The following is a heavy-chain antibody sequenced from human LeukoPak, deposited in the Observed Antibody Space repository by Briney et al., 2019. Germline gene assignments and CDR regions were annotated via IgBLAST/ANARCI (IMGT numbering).Heavy chain of an antibody. J-gene: IGHJ4*02. CDR1: GFTFSRHA. CDR3: AKGDDIGKHPTRAYYFDT. CDR2: TGLNSVNT. Sequence: GGSLRLSCAASGFTFSRHAMSWVRQAPGKGLEQVSTTGLNSVNTLCAESVQGRFSISRDNSKNTLDLQMDNLRVDDTAVYYCAKGDDIGKHPTRAYYFDTWGQGTLVTVSS. D-gene: IGHD5-24*01. V-gene: IGHV3-23*01.